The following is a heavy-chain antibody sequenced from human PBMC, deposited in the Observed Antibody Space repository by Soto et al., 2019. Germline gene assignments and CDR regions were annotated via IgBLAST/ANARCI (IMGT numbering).Heavy chain of an antibody. D-gene: IGHD3-16*01. J-gene: IGHJ4*02. CDR2: ISATGGGT. CDR3: AKDRRAGGNSAFYFDF. V-gene: IGHV3-23*01. Sequence: RRLSCAASGFKFSNYAMSWVRQAPGKGLEWVSLISATGGGTYYADSVKGRFTISRDNSHNTLYLQVHSLTAEDTAVYYCAKDRRAGGNSAFYFDFWGQGAQVTVSS. CDR1: GFKFSNYA.